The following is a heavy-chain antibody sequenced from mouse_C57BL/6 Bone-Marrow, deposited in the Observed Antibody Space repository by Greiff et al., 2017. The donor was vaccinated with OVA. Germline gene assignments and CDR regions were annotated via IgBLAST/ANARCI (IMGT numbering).Heavy chain of an antibody. D-gene: IGHD1-1*01. V-gene: IGHV8-8*01. Sequence: QVTLKESGPGILQPSQTLSLTCSFSGFSLSTFGMGVGWIRQPSGKGLEWLAHIWWDDDKSYNPALKSRLTISKDTSKNLVFLKTANVDTADTATYYCARMGAHYYGSSYGYWGQGTTLTVSS. CDR3: ARMGAHYYGSSYGY. CDR2: IWWDDDK. J-gene: IGHJ2*01. CDR1: GFSLSTFGMG.